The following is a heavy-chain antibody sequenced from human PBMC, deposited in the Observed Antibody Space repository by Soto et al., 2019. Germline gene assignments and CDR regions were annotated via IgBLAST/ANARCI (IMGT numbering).Heavy chain of an antibody. CDR3: AESWNYESGPFYMDV. D-gene: IGHD1-7*01. CDR1: GLTFGNYA. J-gene: IGHJ6*03. CDR2: ISGSGFNT. Sequence: EVQLLESGGGLVQPGGSLRLSCAASGLTFGNYAMSWVRQAPGKGLEWVSGISGSGFNTYYADSVRGRFTISRDNSKSMLYLQMNSLRAEDTAVYYGAESWNYESGPFYMDVWVTGTTVTVSS. V-gene: IGHV3-23*01.